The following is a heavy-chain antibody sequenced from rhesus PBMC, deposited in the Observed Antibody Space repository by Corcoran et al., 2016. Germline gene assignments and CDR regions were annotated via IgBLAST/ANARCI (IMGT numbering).Heavy chain of an antibody. D-gene: IGHD2-33*01. V-gene: IGHV4-76*01. J-gene: IGHJ4*01. CDR3: ARPESTPGYFDY. CDR1: GGSISGGYD. CDR2: IYGSSGST. Sequence: QVQLQASGPGLVKPSETLSLTCAVSGGSISGGYDWCWIRQPPGKGLEWIGYIYGSSGSTNYNPSLKNRVTISKDTSKNQFSLKLSSVTAADTAVYYCARPESTPGYFDYWGQGVLVTVSS.